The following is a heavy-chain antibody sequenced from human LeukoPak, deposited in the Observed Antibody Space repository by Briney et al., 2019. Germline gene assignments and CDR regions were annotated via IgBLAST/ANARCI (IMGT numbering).Heavy chain of an antibody. D-gene: IGHD6-13*01. CDR3: AREWGSIAAAGTRYFDY. CDR2: INAGNGNT. J-gene: IGHJ4*02. V-gene: IGHV1-3*01. Sequence: ASVKVSCKASGYTFTNYVIHWVRQAPGQRLEWMTWINAGNGNTKYSQKFQGRVTITRDTSASTAYMELSNLRSEDTAVYYCAREWGSIAAAGTRYFDYWGQGTLVTVSS. CDR1: GYTFTNYV.